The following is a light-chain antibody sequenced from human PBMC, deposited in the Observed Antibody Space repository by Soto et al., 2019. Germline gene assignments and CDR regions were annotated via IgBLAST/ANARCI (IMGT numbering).Light chain of an antibody. CDR1: SSTIGAGYD. CDR2: GNS. J-gene: IGLJ1*01. CDR3: QSYDGSLSGYV. Sequence: QSVLTQPPSVSGAPGQRVTISCTGSSSTIGAGYDVHWYQQLPGTAPKLLIYGNSNRPSGVPDRFSGSKSGTSASLATTGLQAEDEADYYCQSYDGSLSGYVFGTGTKLTVL. V-gene: IGLV1-40*01.